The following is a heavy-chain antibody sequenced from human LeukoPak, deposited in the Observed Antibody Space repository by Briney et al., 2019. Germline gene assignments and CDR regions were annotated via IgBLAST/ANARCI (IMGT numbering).Heavy chain of an antibody. CDR2: ISSSSSSYI. CDR3: ARAGRTGPMIGY. Sequence: PGGSLRLSCAASGFTFSSYSMTWVRQAPGKGLEWVSSISSSSSSYIYYADSVKGRFTISRDNAKNSLYLQMNSLRAEDTAVYYCARAGRTGPMIGYWGQGTLVTVSS. D-gene: IGHD3-22*01. J-gene: IGHJ4*02. CDR1: GFTFSSYS. V-gene: IGHV3-21*01.